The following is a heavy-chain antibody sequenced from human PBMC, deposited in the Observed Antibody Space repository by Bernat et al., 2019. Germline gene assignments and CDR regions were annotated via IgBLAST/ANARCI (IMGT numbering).Heavy chain of an antibody. J-gene: IGHJ4*02. CDR3: AKVGYCSGGSCQDY. Sequence: QVQLVESGGGVVQPGRSLRLSCAAYGFTFSSYGMHWVRQAPGKGLEWVAVISYDGSNKYYADSVKGRFTISRDNSKNTLYLQMNSLRAEDTAVYYCAKVGYCSGGSCQDYWGQGTLVTVSS. D-gene: IGHD2-15*01. V-gene: IGHV3-30*18. CDR2: ISYDGSNK. CDR1: GFTFSSYG.